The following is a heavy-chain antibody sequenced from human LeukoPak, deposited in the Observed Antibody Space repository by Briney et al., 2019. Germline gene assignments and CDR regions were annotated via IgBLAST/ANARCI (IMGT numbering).Heavy chain of an antibody. Sequence: SETLSLTCAVSGGSISSGGYSWSWIRQPPGKGLEWIGYIYYSGSTYYNPSLKSRVTISVDTSKNQFSLKLSSVTAADTAVYYCAKDRRIHCSSTSCRHPFADYWGQGTLVTVSS. CDR3: AKDRRIHCSSTSCRHPFADY. CDR1: GGSISSGGYS. J-gene: IGHJ4*02. V-gene: IGHV4-30-4*07. D-gene: IGHD2-2*01. CDR2: IYYSGST.